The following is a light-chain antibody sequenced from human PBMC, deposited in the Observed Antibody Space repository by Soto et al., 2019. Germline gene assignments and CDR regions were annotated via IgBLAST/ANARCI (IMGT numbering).Light chain of an antibody. Sequence: EIVLTQSPATLSLSPGERATLSCRASQSVSSYLAWYQQKPGQAPRLLIYDASNRATGIPARFSGSGSGTDFTLTISSLEPEDFAVYYGQQRSNWPPTFGPGTKVDSK. CDR2: DAS. CDR1: QSVSSY. V-gene: IGKV3-11*01. CDR3: QQRSNWPPT. J-gene: IGKJ3*01.